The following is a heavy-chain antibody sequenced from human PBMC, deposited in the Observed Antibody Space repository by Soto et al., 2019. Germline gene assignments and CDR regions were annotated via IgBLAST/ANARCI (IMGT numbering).Heavy chain of an antibody. CDR3: ASYPQYSSSSVDY. CDR2: IYNNEST. J-gene: IGHJ4*02. D-gene: IGHD6-6*01. V-gene: IGHV4-4*07. Sequence: SETLSLTCTVSGDSVSSHYWSWIRQPAGKGLEWLGSIYNNESTNYNPSLKSRVTMSIDTSKNQFSLKLSSVTAADTAVYYCASYPQYSSSSVDYWGQGTLVTVSS. CDR1: GDSVSSHY.